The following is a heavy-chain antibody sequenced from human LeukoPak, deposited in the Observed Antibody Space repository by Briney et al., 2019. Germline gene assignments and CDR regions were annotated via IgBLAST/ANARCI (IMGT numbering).Heavy chain of an antibody. D-gene: IGHD3-10*01. CDR3: ARGRRLRGVASRPIYYYYYMDV. J-gene: IGHJ6*03. CDR1: GYTFNTFD. CDR2: VNPYNDKT. V-gene: IGHV1-8*03. Sequence: ASVKLSCQASGYTFNTFDITWVRQATGQGPEWMGWVNPYNDKTVYAPKFQGRVSISSNNSINTAYMEFSGLKSDDTAVYYCARGRRLRGVASRPIYYYYYMDVWGGGTTVTVSS.